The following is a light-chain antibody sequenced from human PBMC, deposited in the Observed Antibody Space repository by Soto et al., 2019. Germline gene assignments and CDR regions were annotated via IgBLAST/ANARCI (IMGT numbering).Light chain of an antibody. V-gene: IGLV2-14*03. CDR3: CSYTNSDTHLV. Sequence: QSALTQPASVSGSPGQSVTISCTGSSSDIGGYNYVSWYQQHPGKAPKLMIYDVINRPSGVSSRFSGSKSGNTASLTISGLQAEDEADYYCCSYTNSDTHLVFGGGTKLTVL. J-gene: IGLJ3*02. CDR1: SSDIGGYNY. CDR2: DVI.